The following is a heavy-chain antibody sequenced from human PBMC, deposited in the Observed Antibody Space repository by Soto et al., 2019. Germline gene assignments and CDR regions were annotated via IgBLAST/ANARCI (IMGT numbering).Heavy chain of an antibody. D-gene: IGHD4-17*01. V-gene: IGHV4-31*03. CDR2: IYYSGST. Sequence: QVQLQESGPGLVKPSQTLSLTCTVSGGSISSGGYYWSWIRQHPGKGLEWIGYIYYSGSTYYNPSLKSRVTIAVDTSKNQCSLKLSSVTAADTAVYYCARGRAYGDSKHYFDYWGQGTLVTVSS. CDR1: GGSISSGGYY. J-gene: IGHJ4*02. CDR3: ARGRAYGDSKHYFDY.